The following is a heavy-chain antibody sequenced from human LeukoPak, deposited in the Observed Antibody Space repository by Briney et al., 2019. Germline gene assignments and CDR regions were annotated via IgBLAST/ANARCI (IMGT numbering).Heavy chain of an antibody. CDR3: ARGYRSSSRGNWFDP. CDR2: MNPNSGNT. V-gene: IGHV1-8*03. J-gene: IGHJ5*02. Sequence: VSVKVSCKASGYTFTSYDINWVRQATGQGLEWMGWMNPNSGNTGYAQRFQGRVTITRNTSISTAYMELSSLRSEDTAVYYCARGYRSSSRGNWFDPWGQGTLVTVSS. D-gene: IGHD6-13*01. CDR1: GYTFTSYD.